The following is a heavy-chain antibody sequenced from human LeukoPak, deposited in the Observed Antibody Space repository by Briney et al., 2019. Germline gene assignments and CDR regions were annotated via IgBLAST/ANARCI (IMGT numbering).Heavy chain of an antibody. V-gene: IGHV3-23*01. CDR3: AKTPRITMVRGVSYFDY. D-gene: IGHD3-10*01. CDR1: GFTFSSYA. J-gene: IGHJ4*02. CDR2: ISGSGGST. Sequence: GGSLRLSCAASGFTFSSYAMSWVRQAPGKGLEWVSAISGSGGSTYYADSVKGRFTISRDNSKNTLYLQMNSLRAEDTAVYYCAKTPRITMVRGVSYFDYWGQGTLVTVSS.